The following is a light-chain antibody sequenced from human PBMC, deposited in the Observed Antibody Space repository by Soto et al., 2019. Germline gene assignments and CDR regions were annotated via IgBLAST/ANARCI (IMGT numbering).Light chain of an antibody. V-gene: IGLV6-57*04. CDR1: SGSIASND. CDR2: ENN. Sequence: NFMLTQPHSVSESPGKTVTISCTRSSGSIASNDVQWYQQRPGSAPTTVIYENNQRPSGVPDRFSGSTDGSSNSASLTISGLQTEDEADYYCQSYDIRDQFYDNSDAWVFGGGTKLTVL. J-gene: IGLJ3*02. CDR3: QSYDIRDQFYDNSDAWV.